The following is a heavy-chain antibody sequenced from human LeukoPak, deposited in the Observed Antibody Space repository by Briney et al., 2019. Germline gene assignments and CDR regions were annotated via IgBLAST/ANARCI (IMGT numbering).Heavy chain of an antibody. CDR1: GGSISSSSYY. Sequence: SETLSLTCTVSGGSISSSSYYWGWIRQPPGKGLGWIGSIYYSGSTYYNPSLKSRVTISVDTSKNQFSLKLSSVTAADTAVYYCARPLRYFDWLFYYWGQGTLVTVSS. J-gene: IGHJ4*02. V-gene: IGHV4-39*01. D-gene: IGHD3-9*01. CDR3: ARPLRYFDWLFYY. CDR2: IYYSGST.